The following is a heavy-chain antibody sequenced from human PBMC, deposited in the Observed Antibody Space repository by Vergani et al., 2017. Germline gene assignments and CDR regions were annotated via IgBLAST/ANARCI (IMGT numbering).Heavy chain of an antibody. CDR2: INTNTGNP. D-gene: IGHD1-26*01. J-gene: IGHJ6*02. CDR1: GYTFTSYA. CDR3: ARASPSEWGLAIGIWVGYYGMDV. V-gene: IGHV7-4-1*02. Sequence: QVQLVQSGSELKKPGASVKVSCKASGYTFTSYAMNWVRQAPGQGLEWMGWINTNTGNPTYAQGFTGRFVFSLDTSVSTAYLQISSLKAEDTAVYYCARASPSEWGLAIGIWVGYYGMDVWGQGTTVTVSS.